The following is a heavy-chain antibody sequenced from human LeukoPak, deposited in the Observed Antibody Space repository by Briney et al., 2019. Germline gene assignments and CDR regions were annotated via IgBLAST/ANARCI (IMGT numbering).Heavy chain of an antibody. V-gene: IGHV3-33*01. CDR1: GFTFNSYG. CDR3: ARGLNVLD. Sequence: GGSLSLSCAASGFTFNSYGMHWVRQAPGKGLEWVAVMWYDGSKIYYAESVKGRFTISRDNSKNTLYLQMNSLRAEDTAVYYCARGLNVLDWGQGTLVTVSS. J-gene: IGHJ4*02. D-gene: IGHD3-16*01. CDR2: MWYDGSKI.